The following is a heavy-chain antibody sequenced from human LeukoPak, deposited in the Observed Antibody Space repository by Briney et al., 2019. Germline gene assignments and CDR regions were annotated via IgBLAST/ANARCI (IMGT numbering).Heavy chain of an antibody. J-gene: IGHJ6*02. V-gene: IGHV4-59*01. Sequence: SETLSLTCTVSGGSISSYYWSWIRQPPGKGLEWIGYIYYSGSTNYNPSLKSRVTISVDTSKNQFSLKLSSVTAADTAVYYCARVGGGELSPYGMDVWGQGTTVTVSS. CDR2: IYYSGST. CDR3: ARVGGGELSPYGMDV. CDR1: GGSISSYY. D-gene: IGHD3-10*01.